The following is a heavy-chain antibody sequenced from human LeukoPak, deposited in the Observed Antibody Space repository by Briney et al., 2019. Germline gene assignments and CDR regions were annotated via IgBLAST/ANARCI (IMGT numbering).Heavy chain of an antibody. Sequence: PSETLSLTCTASGGSISSYYWSWIRQPPGKGLEWIGYIYYSGSTNYNPSLKSRVTISVDTSKNQFSLKLSSVTAADTAVYYCARGLDFWSGYFPFDPWGQGTLVTVSS. CDR2: IYYSGST. CDR3: ARGLDFWSGYFPFDP. D-gene: IGHD3-3*01. J-gene: IGHJ5*02. CDR1: GGSISSYY. V-gene: IGHV4-59*01.